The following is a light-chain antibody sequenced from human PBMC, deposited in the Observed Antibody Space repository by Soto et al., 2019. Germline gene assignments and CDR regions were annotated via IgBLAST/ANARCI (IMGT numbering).Light chain of an antibody. CDR1: SSKIGAGYD. CDR2: GNS. J-gene: IGLJ2*01. V-gene: IGLV1-40*01. CDR3: QSYDSSLSGSNVV. Sequence: QLVLTQPPSVSGAPGQRVTISCTGSSSKIGAGYDVHWYQQLPGTAPKLLIYGNSNRPSGVPDRFSGSKSGTSASLAITGLQAEDEADYYCQSYDSSLSGSNVVFGGGTKLTVL.